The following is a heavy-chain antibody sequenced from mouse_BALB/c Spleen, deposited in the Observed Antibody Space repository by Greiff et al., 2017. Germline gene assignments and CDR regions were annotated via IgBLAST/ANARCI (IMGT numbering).Heavy chain of an antibody. J-gene: IGHJ4*01. V-gene: IGHV14-4*02. D-gene: IGHD2-4*01. Sequence: VQLKQSGAELVRSGASVKLSCTASGFNIKDYYMHWVKQRPEQGLEWIGWIDPENGDTEYAPKFQGKATMTADTSSNTAYLQLSSLTSEDTAVYYCNVYDYDFPNYYAMDYWGQGTSVTVSS. CDR2: IDPENGDT. CDR1: GFNIKDYY. CDR3: NVYDYDFPNYYAMDY.